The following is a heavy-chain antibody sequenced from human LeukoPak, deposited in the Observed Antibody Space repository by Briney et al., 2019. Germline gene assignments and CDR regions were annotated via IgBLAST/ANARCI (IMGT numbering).Heavy chain of an antibody. J-gene: IGHJ4*02. D-gene: IGHD3-10*01. CDR1: GFNLGNYA. CDR3: AKGVRLWFAFYFDY. CDR2: ISGNGYNT. Sequence: GGSLRLSCAASGFNLGNYAMSWFRQAPGKGVEWVSAISGNGYNTYYADSVKGRFTISSESSGNTLSLQMHNLRAEDTAVYYCAKGVRLWFAFYFDYWGQGTLVTVSS. V-gene: IGHV3-23*01.